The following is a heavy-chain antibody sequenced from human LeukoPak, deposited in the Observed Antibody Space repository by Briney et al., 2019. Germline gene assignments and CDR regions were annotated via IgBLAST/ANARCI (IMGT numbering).Heavy chain of an antibody. CDR1: GVTVSNAW. V-gene: IGHV3-30*18. D-gene: IGHD5-24*01. Sequence: PGGSLRLSCAASGVTVSNAWMSWVRQAPGKGLEWVAVISYGGSNKYYADSVKGRFTISRDNSKNTLYLQMNSLRAEDTAVYYCAKESPLEDYWGQGTLVTVSS. CDR2: ISYGGSNK. J-gene: IGHJ4*02. CDR3: AKESPLEDY.